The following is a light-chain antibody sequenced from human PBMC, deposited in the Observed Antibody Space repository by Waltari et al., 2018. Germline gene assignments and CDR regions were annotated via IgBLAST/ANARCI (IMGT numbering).Light chain of an antibody. J-gene: IGKJ2*03. CDR3: QQYNDWYS. V-gene: IGKV3-15*01. CDR2: EAS. Sequence: EKVMTQSPATLSVSPGEVVTLSCRASQSVATNLAWYQQRPGQAPRLLIYEASSRASGIPARFSGSGSGTEVTLTISGLQSEDCAIYYCQQYNDWYSFGQGTKLAIK. CDR1: QSVATN.